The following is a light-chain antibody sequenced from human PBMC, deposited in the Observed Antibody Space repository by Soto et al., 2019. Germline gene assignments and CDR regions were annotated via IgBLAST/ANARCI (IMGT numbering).Light chain of an antibody. Sequence: EIVLTQSPGTLSLSPGERATLSCGASQSVTSQYLAWYQQKAGQAPRLLIYGASSRATGIPDRFSGSGSGIDFTLTINRLEPEDFAVYYCQQYASAPWTFGPGTKVEIK. V-gene: IGKV3-20*01. CDR1: QSVTSQY. CDR3: QQYASAPWT. CDR2: GAS. J-gene: IGKJ1*01.